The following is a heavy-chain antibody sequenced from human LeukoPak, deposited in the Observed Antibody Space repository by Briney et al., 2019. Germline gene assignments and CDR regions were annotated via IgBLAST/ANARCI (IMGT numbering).Heavy chain of an antibody. V-gene: IGHV3-7*01. J-gene: IGHJ5*02. D-gene: IGHD6-13*01. CDR2: IKQDGGEK. CDR3: ARGGSSWPYNWFDP. Sequence: GGSLRLSCAASGFTFSTYWMNWVRQAPGKGLEWVANIKQDGGEKYYVASVRGRFTISRDNAKNTLYLQMNSLRAEDTAVYYCARGGSSWPYNWFDPWGQGTLVTVSS. CDR1: GFTFSTYW.